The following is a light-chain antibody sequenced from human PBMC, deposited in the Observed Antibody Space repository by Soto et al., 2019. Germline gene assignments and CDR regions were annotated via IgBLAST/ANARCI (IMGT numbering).Light chain of an antibody. Sequence: DIVMTQSPDSLAESLGERATINCKSSQSVLFSPNSKNYLAWYQHKPGQPPKVLLYWASTRESGVPDRFTGSGSGTDFTLTISSLQAEDVAVYYCQQYFSTPVTFGGGSKVEIK. J-gene: IGKJ4*01. CDR1: QSVLFSPNSKNY. V-gene: IGKV4-1*01. CDR2: WAS. CDR3: QQYFSTPVT.